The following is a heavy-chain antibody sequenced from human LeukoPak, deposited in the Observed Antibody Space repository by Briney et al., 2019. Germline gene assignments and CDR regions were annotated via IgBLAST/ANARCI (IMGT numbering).Heavy chain of an antibody. CDR1: GDSIRNYY. V-gene: IGHV4-59*08. CDR3: ARVDTATPFDY. D-gene: IGHD5-18*01. Sequence: SETLSLTCSVSGDSIRNYYWSWLRQPPGKGLEWIGYIHYSGGTNYMPSLKSRVTISLDTSKNQFSLKLSSVTAADTAVYYCARVDTATPFDYWGQGTLVTVSS. CDR2: IHYSGGT. J-gene: IGHJ4*02.